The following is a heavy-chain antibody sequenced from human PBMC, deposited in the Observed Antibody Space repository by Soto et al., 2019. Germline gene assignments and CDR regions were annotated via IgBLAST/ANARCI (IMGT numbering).Heavy chain of an antibody. CDR2: IDPSDSYI. Sequence: PGESLKISCKASGYSFTKHWINWVRQLPGKGLEWMGKIDPSDSYINYSPSFQDHIVISTDRSITTAYLLWSSLKASDSAMYYCERGSSILGFDSWGQGTLVTVSS. J-gene: IGHJ5*01. CDR1: GYSFTKHW. CDR3: ERGSSILGFDS. V-gene: IGHV5-10-1*01. D-gene: IGHD3-3*01.